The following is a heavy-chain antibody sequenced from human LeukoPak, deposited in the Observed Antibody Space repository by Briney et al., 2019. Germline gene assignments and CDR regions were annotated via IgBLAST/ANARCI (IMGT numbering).Heavy chain of an antibody. Sequence: TGGSLRLSCTASGFTFEDYAMHWVRQGPGKGREGVSGISGNSGNIGYADSVKGRFTISRDNAKKSLYLQMNSLRAEDTALYYCAKDKVDDIRGYYYRGAYFQHWGQGTLVTASS. CDR3: AKDKVDDIRGYYYRGAYFQH. J-gene: IGHJ1*01. V-gene: IGHV3-9*01. D-gene: IGHD3-22*01. CDR1: GFTFEDYA. CDR2: ISGNSGNI.